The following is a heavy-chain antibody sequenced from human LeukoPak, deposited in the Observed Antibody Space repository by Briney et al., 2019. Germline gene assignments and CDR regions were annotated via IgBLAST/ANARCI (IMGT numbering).Heavy chain of an antibody. J-gene: IGHJ4*02. CDR1: GFTFGDYA. CDR2: IRSKAYGGTT. CDR3: TGDYGGNLSFDY. V-gene: IGHV3-49*03. D-gene: IGHD4-23*01. Sequence: PGGSLRLSCTASGFTFGDYAMSWFRQAPGKGLEWVGFIRSKAYGGTTEYAASVKGRFTISRDDSRSIAYLQMNSLKTEDTAVYYCTGDYGGNLSFDYWGQGTLVTVSS.